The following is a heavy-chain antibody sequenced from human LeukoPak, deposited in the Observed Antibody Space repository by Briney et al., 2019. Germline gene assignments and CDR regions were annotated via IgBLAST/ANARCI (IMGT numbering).Heavy chain of an antibody. CDR2: DRSNK. CDR1: GFTFSNYG. Sequence: GGSLRLSCAASGFTFSNYGMHWVRQAPGNGLEWVAYDRSNKYYADSVKGRFTISRDNSKNTLYLQMNSLRPEDTAVYYCAKSGVVPAAPDYWGQGTLVTVSS. V-gene: IGHV3-30*02. J-gene: IGHJ4*02. D-gene: IGHD2-2*01. CDR3: AKSGVVPAAPDY.